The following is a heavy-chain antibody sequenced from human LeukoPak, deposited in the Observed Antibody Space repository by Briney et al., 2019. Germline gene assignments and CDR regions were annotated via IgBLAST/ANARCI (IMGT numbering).Heavy chain of an antibody. V-gene: IGHV3-21*01. Sequence: PGGSLRLSCAASAFTFSSYSMSWVRQAPGKGLEWVSSISSSGSYIYYADSVKGRFTISRDNAKNSLYLQMNSLRAEDTAVYYCARGGANDYWGQGTLVTVSS. CDR1: AFTFSSYS. D-gene: IGHD4/OR15-4a*01. CDR3: ARGGANDY. CDR2: ISSSGSYI. J-gene: IGHJ4*02.